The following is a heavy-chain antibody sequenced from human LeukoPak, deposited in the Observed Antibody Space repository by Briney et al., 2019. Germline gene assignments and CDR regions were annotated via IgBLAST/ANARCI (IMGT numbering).Heavy chain of an antibody. CDR3: ARVSNDGFFDY. Sequence: SETLSLTCIVSGGSISSYYWSWIRQPPGKGLEWIGYIYYSGSTNYNPSLKSRVTISVDTSKNQFSLKLSSVTAADTAVYYCARVSNDGFFDYWGQGTLVTVSS. V-gene: IGHV4-59*12. J-gene: IGHJ4*02. CDR2: IYYSGST. CDR1: GGSISSYY.